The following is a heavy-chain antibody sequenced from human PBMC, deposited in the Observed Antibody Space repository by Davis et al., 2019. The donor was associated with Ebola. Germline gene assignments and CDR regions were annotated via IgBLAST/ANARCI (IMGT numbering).Heavy chain of an antibody. V-gene: IGHV1-18*01. Sequence: ASVKVSCKASGYTFTSYGISWVRQAPGQGLEWMGWISAYNGNTNYAQKLQGRVTMTTDTSTSTAYMELRSLRSDDAAVYYCARGLNWIRTGNWFDPWGQGTLVTVSS. J-gene: IGHJ5*02. D-gene: IGHD3/OR15-3a*01. CDR1: GYTFTSYG. CDR3: ARGLNWIRTGNWFDP. CDR2: ISAYNGNT.